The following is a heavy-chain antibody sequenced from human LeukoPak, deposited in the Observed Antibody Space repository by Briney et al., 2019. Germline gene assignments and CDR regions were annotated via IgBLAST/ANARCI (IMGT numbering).Heavy chain of an antibody. V-gene: IGHV3-74*01. D-gene: IGHD5-18*01. Sequence: GGSLRLSCAASGFTFSNYWMHWVRQTPGKGLVWVSRIKNDGSGTIYADSVKGRFTISRDNAKNTLYLQMNSLSAEDTAVYYCARDPRTSMEFWGQGTLVTVSS. CDR3: ARDPRTSMEF. J-gene: IGHJ4*02. CDR1: GFTFSNYW. CDR2: IKNDGSGT.